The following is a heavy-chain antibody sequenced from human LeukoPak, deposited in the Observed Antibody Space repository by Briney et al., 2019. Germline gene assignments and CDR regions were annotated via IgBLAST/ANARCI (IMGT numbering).Heavy chain of an antibody. Sequence: PSETLSLTCAVYGGSFSGFYWSWIRQPPGKGLEWIGEINHGGSTYYNPSLKSRVTISADTSKNQFSLKLTSVTAADTAVYYCATLGEYYDTSGYYYNWGQGTLVTVSS. CDR1: GGSFSGFY. V-gene: IGHV4-34*01. CDR2: INHGGST. CDR3: ATLGEYYDTSGYYYN. D-gene: IGHD3-22*01. J-gene: IGHJ4*02.